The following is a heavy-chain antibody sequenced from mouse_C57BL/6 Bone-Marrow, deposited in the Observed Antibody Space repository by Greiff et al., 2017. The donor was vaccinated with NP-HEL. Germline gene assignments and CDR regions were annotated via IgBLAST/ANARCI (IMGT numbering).Heavy chain of an antibody. J-gene: IGHJ4*01. CDR2: IRSKSNNYAT. D-gene: IGHD5-1*01. Sequence: EVMLVESGGGLVQPKGSLKLSCAASGFSFNTYAMNWVRQAPGKGLEWVARIRSKSNNYATYYADSVKDRFTISRDDSESMLYLQMNNLKTEDTAMYYCVSSTYVYAMDYWGQGTSVTVSS. CDR1: GFSFNTYA. CDR3: VSSTYVYAMDY. V-gene: IGHV10-1*01.